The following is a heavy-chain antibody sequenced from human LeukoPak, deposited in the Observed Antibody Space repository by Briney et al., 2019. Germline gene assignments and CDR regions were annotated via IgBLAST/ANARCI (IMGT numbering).Heavy chain of an antibody. CDR2: NHYSGGT. CDR1: GASMFNYY. Sequence: SETLSLTCTVSGASMFNYYWTWIRQSPGKGLEWIGFNHYSGGTSYKPSLKSRVTISIDTTKDQFSLKLTSVTAADTAVYYCARAPKYYYMDVWGKGTTVTVSS. J-gene: IGHJ6*03. V-gene: IGHV4-59*01. CDR3: ARAPKYYYMDV.